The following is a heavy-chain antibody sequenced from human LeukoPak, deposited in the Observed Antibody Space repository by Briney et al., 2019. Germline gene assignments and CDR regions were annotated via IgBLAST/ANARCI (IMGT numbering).Heavy chain of an antibody. D-gene: IGHD6-19*01. V-gene: IGHV3-30-3*01. J-gene: IGHJ6*02. CDR1: GFTFSSYA. CDR2: ISYDGSNK. Sequence: GGSLRLSCAASGFTFSSYAMHWVRQAPGKGLEWVAVISYDGSNKYYADSVKGRFTISRDNSKNTLYLQMNSLRAEDTAVYYCARGSGNGYSSGWYPYYYYGMDVWGQGTTVTVSS. CDR3: ARGSGNGYSSGWYPYYYYGMDV.